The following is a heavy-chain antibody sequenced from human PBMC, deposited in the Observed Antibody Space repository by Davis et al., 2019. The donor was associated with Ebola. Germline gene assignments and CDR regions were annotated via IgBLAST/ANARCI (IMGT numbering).Heavy chain of an antibody. Sequence: GESLKISCAASGFTFSGSAMHWVRLASGKGLEWVGRSRSKANSDATAYGALVKGRFTISRDDSKNTAYLQMNSLKTEDTAVYYCTSRFRDWNDNWGQGTLITVSS. CDR1: GFTFSGSA. D-gene: IGHD1-1*01. CDR2: SRSKANSDAT. J-gene: IGHJ4*02. CDR3: TSRFRDWNDN. V-gene: IGHV3-73*01.